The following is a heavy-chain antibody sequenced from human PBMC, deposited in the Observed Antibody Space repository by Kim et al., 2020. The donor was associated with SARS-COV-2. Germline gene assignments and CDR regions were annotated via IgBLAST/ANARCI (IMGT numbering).Heavy chain of an antibody. D-gene: IGHD3-16*01. CDR2: IGRNGEGA. V-gene: IGHV3-64D*09. Sequence: GGSLRLSCSASGFIFSSQSMHWVRQAPGKGLEYVSAIGRNGEGAYYADSVKGRFTISRDNSKNTLYLQMSSLRPEDTAVYYCVNDLHVVGEDGLNIWGQGTMVTVRS. CDR1: GFIFSSQS. CDR3: VNDLHVVGEDGLNI. J-gene: IGHJ3*02.